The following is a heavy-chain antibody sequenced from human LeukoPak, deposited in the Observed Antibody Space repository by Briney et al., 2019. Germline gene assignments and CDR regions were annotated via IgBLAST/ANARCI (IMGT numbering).Heavy chain of an antibody. Sequence: AGGSLRLSCAASGFTFSSFTMHWVRQAPGKGLEWVALIWNDGTHKYYGDSVRGRFTISRDNSNNMLYLQMNSLRAEDTAVYYCARNSYGLPGPHYYMDVWGKGTTVTVSS. D-gene: IGHD5-18*01. CDR3: ARNSYGLPGPHYYMDV. CDR1: GFTFSSFT. CDR2: IWNDGTHK. J-gene: IGHJ6*03. V-gene: IGHV3-33*01.